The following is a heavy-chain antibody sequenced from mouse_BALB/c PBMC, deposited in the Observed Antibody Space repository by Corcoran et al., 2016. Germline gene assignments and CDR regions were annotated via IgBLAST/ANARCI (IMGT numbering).Heavy chain of an antibody. J-gene: IGHJ3*01. D-gene: IGHD2-1*01. CDR1: GFNIKDTY. V-gene: IGHV14-3*02. CDR2: IDPANGNT. Sequence: EVQLQQSGAELVKPGASVKLSCTASGFNIKDTYMHWVKQRPEQGLEWIGRIDPANGNTKYDPKFQGKATITADTSSNTAYLQLSSLTSEDTAVYYCARWVYGNYVGFAYWGQGTLVTVSA. CDR3: ARWVYGNYVGFAY.